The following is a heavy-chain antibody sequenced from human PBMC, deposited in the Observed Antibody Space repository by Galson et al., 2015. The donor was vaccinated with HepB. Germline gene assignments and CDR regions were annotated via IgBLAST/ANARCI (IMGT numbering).Heavy chain of an antibody. CDR3: ARVDCGSSTSCSHTPFDY. Sequence: TLSLTCTVSGGSISSGGYYWSWIRQHPGKGLEWIGYIYYSGSTYYNPSLKSRVTISVDTSKNQFSLKLSSVTAADTAVYYCARVDCGSSTSCSHTPFDYWGQGTLVTVSS. V-gene: IGHV4-31*03. J-gene: IGHJ4*02. CDR2: IYYSGST. D-gene: IGHD2-2*01. CDR1: GGSISSGGYY.